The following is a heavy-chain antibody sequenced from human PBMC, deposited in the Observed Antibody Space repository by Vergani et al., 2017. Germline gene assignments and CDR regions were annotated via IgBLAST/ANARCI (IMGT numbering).Heavy chain of an antibody. D-gene: IGHD2-2*01. CDR3: ARGGGYCSSTSCYWGDAFDI. Sequence: QVQLVQSGAEVKKPVASVKVSCKASGYTFTSYGISWGREAPGQGLEWMGWISAYNGNTNYAQKLQGRVTMTTDTSTSTAYMELRSLRSDDTAVYYCARGGGYCSSTSCYWGDAFDIWGQGTMVTVSS. CDR2: ISAYNGNT. CDR1: GYTFTSYG. J-gene: IGHJ3*02. V-gene: IGHV1-18*01.